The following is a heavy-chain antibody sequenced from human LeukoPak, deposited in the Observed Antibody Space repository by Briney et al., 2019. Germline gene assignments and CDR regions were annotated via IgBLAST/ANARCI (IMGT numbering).Heavy chain of an antibody. CDR3: ARDFGPVAGIFDY. D-gene: IGHD6-19*01. CDR1: GFTVSSNY. J-gene: IGHJ4*02. Sequence: GGSLRLSCAASGFTVSSNYMSWVRQAPGKGLEWVSVIYSGGSTYYADSVKGRFTISRDNAKNSLYLQMNSLRAEDTAVYYCARDFGPVAGIFDYWGQGTLVTVSS. CDR2: IYSGGST. V-gene: IGHV3-66*01.